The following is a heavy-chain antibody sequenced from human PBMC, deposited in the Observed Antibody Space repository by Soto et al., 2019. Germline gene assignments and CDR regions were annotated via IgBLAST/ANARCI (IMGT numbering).Heavy chain of an antibody. CDR1: GFTFSSYW. J-gene: IGHJ6*03. CDR2: IKQDGSEK. V-gene: IGHV3-7*01. Sequence: GGSLRLSCAASGFTFSSYWMSWVRQAPGKGLEWVANIKQDGSEKYYVDSVKGRFTISRDNAKNSLYLQMNSLRAEDTAVYYCATNSYSPYYYYYYYMDVWGKGTTVTVSS. CDR3: ATNSYSPYYYYYYYMDV. D-gene: IGHD2-21*01.